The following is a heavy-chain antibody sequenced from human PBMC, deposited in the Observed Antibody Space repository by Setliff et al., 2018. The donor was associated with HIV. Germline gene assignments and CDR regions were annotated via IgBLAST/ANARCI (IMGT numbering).Heavy chain of an antibody. Sequence: SETLSLTCTVSGGSISSYYWRWIRQPPGKGLEWIASIYYSGSTHYNPSLKSRVTISVDTSKNQFPLRLSSVTAADTAEYYCVRQGMGDSSGCYAVGYWGQGTLVTVSS. CDR2: IYYSGST. CDR1: GGSISSYY. D-gene: IGHD3-22*01. J-gene: IGHJ4*02. V-gene: IGHV4-59*08. CDR3: VRQGMGDSSGCYAVGY.